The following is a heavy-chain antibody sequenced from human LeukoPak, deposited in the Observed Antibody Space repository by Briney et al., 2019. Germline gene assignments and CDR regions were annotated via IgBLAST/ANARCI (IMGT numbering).Heavy chain of an antibody. Sequence: TSETLSLTCTVSGGSISSYYWSWIRQPPGKGLEWIGEINHSGSTNYNPSLKSRVTISVDTSKNQFSLKLSSVTAADTAVYYCARGKAGGYSYGQRTNWFDPWGQGTLVTVSS. CDR1: GGSISSYY. J-gene: IGHJ5*02. D-gene: IGHD5-18*01. V-gene: IGHV4-34*01. CDR3: ARGKAGGYSYGQRTNWFDP. CDR2: INHSGST.